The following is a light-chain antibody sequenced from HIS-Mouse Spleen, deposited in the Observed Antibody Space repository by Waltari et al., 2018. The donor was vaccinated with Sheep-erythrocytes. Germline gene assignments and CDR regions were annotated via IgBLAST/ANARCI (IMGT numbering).Light chain of an antibody. Sequence: SYELTQPPSVSVSPGQTASITCSGDKLGYKYACWYQQKPGQSPVLVIYQDSKRPSGIPERFSGSNSGNTATLTISGTQAMDEADYYCQAWDSSTAVFGGGTK. V-gene: IGLV3-1*01. CDR1: KLGYKY. CDR3: QAWDSSTAV. J-gene: IGLJ2*01. CDR2: QDS.